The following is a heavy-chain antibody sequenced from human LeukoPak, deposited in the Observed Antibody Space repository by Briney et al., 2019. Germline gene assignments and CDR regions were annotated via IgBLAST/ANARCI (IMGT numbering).Heavy chain of an antibody. V-gene: IGHV4-59*01. J-gene: IGHJ5*02. D-gene: IGHD3-3*01. CDR2: IYYSGST. CDR1: GASISTYY. Sequence: PSETLSLTCTVSGASISTYYWSWIRQPPGRGLEWIGYIYYSGSTNYNPSLKSRVSISVDTSKNQFYLSLRSLTAADTAVYYCARDFWGGSVGFDPWGQGTLVTVSS. CDR3: ARDFWGGSVGFDP.